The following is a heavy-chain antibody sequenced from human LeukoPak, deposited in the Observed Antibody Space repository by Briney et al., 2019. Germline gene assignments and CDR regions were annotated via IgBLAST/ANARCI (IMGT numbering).Heavy chain of an antibody. CDR3: AREPQNAGNSDAFDI. D-gene: IGHD4-23*01. CDR1: GGSISSSSYY. CDR2: IYYSGST. J-gene: IGHJ3*02. V-gene: IGHV4-39*07. Sequence: PSETLSLTCTVSGGSISSSSYYWAWIRQPPGKGLEWIGSIYYSGSTDYNPSLKSRVTISVDTSKNQFSLKLRSVTAADTAVYYCAREPQNAGNSDAFDIWGQGTMVTVSS.